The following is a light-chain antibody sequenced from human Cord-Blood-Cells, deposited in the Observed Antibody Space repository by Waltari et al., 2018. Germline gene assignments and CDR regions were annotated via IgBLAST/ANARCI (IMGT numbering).Light chain of an antibody. CDR2: DVS. J-gene: IGLJ1*01. CDR3: SSYTSSRV. CDR1: SSDVGGYNY. Sequence: QSALTQPASVSGSPGQSITISCTGTSSDVGGYNYVSWYQQHPGKAPKLMIYDVSNRPSGVSNRFSGSKSGNTASLTISGLQAEDEADYYCSSYTSSRVFGTGTKVTAL. V-gene: IGLV2-14*01.